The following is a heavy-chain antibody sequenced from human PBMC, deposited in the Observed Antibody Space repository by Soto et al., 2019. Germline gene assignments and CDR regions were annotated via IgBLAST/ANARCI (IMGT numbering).Heavy chain of an antibody. J-gene: IGHJ3*02. CDR2: IYYTGST. CDR3: ARLVVDAFDI. V-gene: IGHV4-59*08. CDR1: GGSFRNYY. Sequence: ETLSLTCAVYGGSFRNYYWTWIRQPPGKGLEWIGYIYYTGSTNYNPPLKSRVTLSLDTSKNQFSLKLTSVTAADTAVYYCARLVVDAFDIWGHGTMVTVSS. D-gene: IGHD2-15*01.